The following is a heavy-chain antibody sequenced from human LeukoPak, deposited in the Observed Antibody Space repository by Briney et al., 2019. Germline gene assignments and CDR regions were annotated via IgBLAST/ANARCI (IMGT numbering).Heavy chain of an antibody. V-gene: IGHV4-59*01. J-gene: IGHJ5*02. Sequence: PSETLSLTCTVSGASITSYYWNWIRQPPGKGLEWIGDIYYSGSTTYSPSLKSRVTMSVDPSKSQFSLKLSSVTAADTAVYYCARDVGSAYYYPFDPWGQGTLVTVSS. CDR1: GASITSYY. D-gene: IGHD3-22*01. CDR2: IYYSGST. CDR3: ARDVGSAYYYPFDP.